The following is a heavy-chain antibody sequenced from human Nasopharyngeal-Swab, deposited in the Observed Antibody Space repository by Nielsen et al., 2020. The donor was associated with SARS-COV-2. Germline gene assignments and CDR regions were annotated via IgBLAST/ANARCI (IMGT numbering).Heavy chain of an antibody. Sequence: ERQTPGKGLEWMGRNDPSDSYTNYSPAFQGHVTISADKSISTAYLQWSSLKASDTAMYYCASTQAQDYYYVMDVWGQGTTVTVSS. V-gene: IGHV5-10-1*01. J-gene: IGHJ6*02. D-gene: IGHD5/OR15-5a*01. CDR3: ASTQAQDYYYVMDV. CDR2: NDPSDSYT.